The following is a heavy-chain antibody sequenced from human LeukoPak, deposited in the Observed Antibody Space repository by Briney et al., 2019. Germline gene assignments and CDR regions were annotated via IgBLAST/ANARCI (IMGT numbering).Heavy chain of an antibody. Sequence: PGGSLRLSCAASGFTFSSYEMKWVRQAPGKGLEWVSYISSSGSTIYYADSVKGRFTISRDNAKNSLYLQMNSLIAEDTAVYYCARFRKAAMVRGVHFVYWGQGTLVTVSS. CDR1: GFTFSSYE. CDR2: ISSSGSTI. D-gene: IGHD3-10*01. J-gene: IGHJ4*02. V-gene: IGHV3-48*03. CDR3: ARFRKAAMVRGVHFVY.